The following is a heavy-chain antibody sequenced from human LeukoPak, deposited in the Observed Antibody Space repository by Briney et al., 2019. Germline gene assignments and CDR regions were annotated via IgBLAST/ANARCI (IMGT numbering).Heavy chain of an antibody. CDR2: IIPIFGTA. Sequence: ASVKVSCKASGGTFSSYAISWVRQAPGQGLEWMGGIIPIFGTANYAQKFQGRVTITADESTSTAYMELSSLRSEDTAVYYCAVLRYFDGGDWFDPWGQGTLVTVSS. CDR1: GGTFSSYA. D-gene: IGHD3-9*01. J-gene: IGHJ5*02. V-gene: IGHV1-69*13. CDR3: AVLRYFDGGDWFDP.